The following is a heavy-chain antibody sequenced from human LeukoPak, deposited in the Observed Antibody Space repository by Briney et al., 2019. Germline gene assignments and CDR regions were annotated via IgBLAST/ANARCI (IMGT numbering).Heavy chain of an antibody. Sequence: GGSLRLSCAASGFTFSSYAMSWVRQAPGKGLEWVSAISGSGGSTYYADSVKGRFTISRDNSKNTLYLQMNSLRAEDTAVYYCATPAANYYDSSGYYTERDYWGQGTLVTVSS. J-gene: IGHJ4*02. CDR2: ISGSGGST. V-gene: IGHV3-23*01. CDR1: GFTFSSYA. D-gene: IGHD3-22*01. CDR3: ATPAANYYDSSGYYTERDY.